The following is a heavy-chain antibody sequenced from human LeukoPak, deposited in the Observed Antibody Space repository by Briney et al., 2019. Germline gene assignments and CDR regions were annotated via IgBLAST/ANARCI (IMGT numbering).Heavy chain of an antibody. CDR3: AKRRCSGSSCYLDY. CDR1: GFTFSNYA. V-gene: IGHV3-23*01. Sequence: GGSLRLSCAASGFTFSNYAMSWVRQAPVKELEWVSAVTGSGDITYYADSVRGRFTISRDNSKNMVFLQMISLRAEDTAVYYCAKRRCSGSSCYLDYWGQGTLVTVSS. J-gene: IGHJ4*02. D-gene: IGHD2-2*01. CDR2: VTGSGDIT.